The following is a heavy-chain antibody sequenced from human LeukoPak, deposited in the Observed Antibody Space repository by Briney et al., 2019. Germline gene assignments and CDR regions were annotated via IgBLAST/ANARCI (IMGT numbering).Heavy chain of an antibody. CDR3: ARAVGAPRHFDY. V-gene: IGHV1-8*02. CDR2: VNPNSGDT. J-gene: IGHJ4*02. CDR1: GGTFSSYA. Sequence: GASVKVSCKASGGTFSSYAISWVRQATGQGLELVGWVNPNSGDTVYAQKFRGRVTMTRDTSISTAYMELSSLRSEDTAVYYCARAVGAPRHFDYWGQGTLVTVSS. D-gene: IGHD1-26*01.